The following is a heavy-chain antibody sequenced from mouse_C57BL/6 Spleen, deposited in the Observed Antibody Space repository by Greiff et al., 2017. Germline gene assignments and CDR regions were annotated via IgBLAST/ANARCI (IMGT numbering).Heavy chain of an antibody. CDR2: IYPGSGNT. J-gene: IGHJ4*01. D-gene: IGHD1-1*01. V-gene: IGHV1-76*01. CDR1: GYTFTDYY. CDR3: ARDYYYGSSYAMDD. Sequence: VQLQQSGAELVRPGASVKLSCKASGYTFTDYYINWVKQRPGQGLEWIARIYPGSGNTYYNEKFKGKATLTAEKSSSTAYMQLSSLTSEDSAVYFCARDYYYGSSYAMDDWGQGTSVTVSS.